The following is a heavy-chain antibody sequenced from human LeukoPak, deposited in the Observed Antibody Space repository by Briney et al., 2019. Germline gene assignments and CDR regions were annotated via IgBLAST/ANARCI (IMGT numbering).Heavy chain of an antibody. V-gene: IGHV3-21*04. CDR3: AHTDSYYFDSGMVS. CDR1: GFTFSSHS. D-gene: IGHD3-22*01. Sequence: GGSLRLPCAVSGFTFSSHSMNWVRQAPGKGLEWVSSISSSSSYIYYADSVKGRFTISRDNAKNSLYLQMNSLRAEDTAVYYCAHTDSYYFDSGMVSWGQGALVTVSS. CDR2: ISSSSSYI. J-gene: IGHJ5*02.